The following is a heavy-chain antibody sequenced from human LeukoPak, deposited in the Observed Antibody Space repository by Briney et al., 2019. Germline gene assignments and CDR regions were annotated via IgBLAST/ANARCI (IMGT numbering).Heavy chain of an antibody. CDR1: GGSISSSSYY. Sequence: PSETLSLTCTVSGGSISSSSYYWGWIRQPPGKGLEWIGSIYYSGSTYYNPSLKSRVTISVDTSKNQFSLKLSSVTAADTAVYYCASSKMGPYNWFDPWGQGTLVTVSS. CDR2: IYYSGST. J-gene: IGHJ5*02. D-gene: IGHD1-26*01. V-gene: IGHV4-39*07. CDR3: ASSKMGPYNWFDP.